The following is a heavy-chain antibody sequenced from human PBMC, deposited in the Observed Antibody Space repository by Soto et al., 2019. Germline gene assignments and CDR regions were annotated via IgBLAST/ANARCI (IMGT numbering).Heavy chain of an antibody. Sequence: PGGSLRLSCAASGFTFSSYGMHWVRQAPGKGLEWVAVISYDGSNKYYADSVKGRFTISRDNSKNTLYLQMNSLRAEDTAVYYCAKDSSWHIVVVPVMDVWGQGTTVTVSS. CDR1: GFTFSSYG. CDR3: AKDSSWHIVVVPVMDV. J-gene: IGHJ6*02. CDR2: ISYDGSNK. V-gene: IGHV3-30*18. D-gene: IGHD2-21*01.